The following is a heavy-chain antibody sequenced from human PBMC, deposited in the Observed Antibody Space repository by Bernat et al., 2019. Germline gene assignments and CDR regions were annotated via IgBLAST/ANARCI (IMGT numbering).Heavy chain of an antibody. CDR1: GFRFSSYG. Sequence: QVQLVESGGGVVQPGRSLRLSCAASGFRFSSYGMHWVRQFPGKGLEWVAVISYDGSNEDYVDSVKGRFNISRDNSKNTLYLQMNSLRAEDTGVYYGAKCAESDYGLDYWGQGTLVTVSS. V-gene: IGHV3-30*18. CDR3: AKCAESDYGLDY. J-gene: IGHJ4*02. CDR2: ISYDGSNE. D-gene: IGHD4-17*01.